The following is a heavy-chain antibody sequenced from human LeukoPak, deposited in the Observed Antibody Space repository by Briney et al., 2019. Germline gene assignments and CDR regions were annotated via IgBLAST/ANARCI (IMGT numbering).Heavy chain of an antibody. D-gene: IGHD2-15*01. CDR1: GGTFSSYT. V-gene: IGHV1-69*04. CDR3: ARDGSVVVAASWFDP. J-gene: IGHJ5*02. CDR2: IIPMLGIA. Sequence: GASVKVSCKASGGTFSSYTISWVRQAPGQGREWMGRIIPMLGIANYAQKCQGRVTITADKSTSTAYMELSSLRSEDTAVYYCARDGSVVVAASWFDPWGQGTLVTVSS.